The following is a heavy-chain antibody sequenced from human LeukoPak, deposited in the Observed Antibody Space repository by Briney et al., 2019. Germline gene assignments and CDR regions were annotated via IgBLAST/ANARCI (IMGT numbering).Heavy chain of an antibody. CDR1: GYTFTTHT. V-gene: IGHV1-3*01. Sequence: ASVKVSCKASGYTFTTHTIHWVRQAPGQRLEWMGWINAGNGITKYSQKFQGRLTITRDTSASTAYMELSSLRSEDTAVYFCAREMVRGVKPSGMDVWGQGTTVTVSS. J-gene: IGHJ6*02. CDR3: AREMVRGVKPSGMDV. CDR2: INAGNGIT. D-gene: IGHD3-10*01.